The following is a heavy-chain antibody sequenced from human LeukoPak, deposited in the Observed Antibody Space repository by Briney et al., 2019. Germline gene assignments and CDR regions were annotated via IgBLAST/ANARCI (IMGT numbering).Heavy chain of an antibody. D-gene: IGHD6-6*01. J-gene: IGHJ5*02. Sequence: SETLSLTCTVSGDSISSTSYYWGWIRQPPGKGLEWIGSIYFGGNTYYNPSLESRVTISVDTSKNEFSLKLSSVTAADTAVYYCAGHIYSTSRRALYNWFDPWGQGTLVTVSS. CDR3: AGHIYSTSRRALYNWFDP. V-gene: IGHV4-39*01. CDR1: GDSISSTSYY. CDR2: IYFGGNT.